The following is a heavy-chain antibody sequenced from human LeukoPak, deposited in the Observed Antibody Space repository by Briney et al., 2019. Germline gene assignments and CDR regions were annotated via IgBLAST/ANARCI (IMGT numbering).Heavy chain of an antibody. CDR3: ARSGISWFGELFTRRGFDP. CDR2: IYYSGST. Sequence: SETLSLTCTVSGGSISSYYWSWIRQPPGKGLEWIGYIYYSGSTNYNPSLKSRVTISVHTSKNQFSLKLSSVTAADTAVYYCARSGISWFGELFTRRGFDPWGQGTLVTVSS. CDR1: GGSISSYY. D-gene: IGHD3-10*01. J-gene: IGHJ5*02. V-gene: IGHV4-59*01.